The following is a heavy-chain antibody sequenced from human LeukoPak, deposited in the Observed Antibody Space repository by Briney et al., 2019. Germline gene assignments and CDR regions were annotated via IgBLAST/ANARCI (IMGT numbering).Heavy chain of an antibody. V-gene: IGHV3-15*07. Sequence: GGSLRLSCAASGFIFSTYGMHWVRQAPGKGLEWVGRIKSKTDRGTADYAAPVKGRFTISRDDSKTTLYLQMNSLKTEDTAVYYCTTDYFDYWGQGTLVTVSS. CDR2: IKSKTDRGTA. J-gene: IGHJ4*02. CDR3: TTDYFDY. CDR1: GFIFSTYG.